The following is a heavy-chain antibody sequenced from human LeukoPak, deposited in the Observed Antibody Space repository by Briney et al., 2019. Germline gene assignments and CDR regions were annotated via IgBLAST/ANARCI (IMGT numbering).Heavy chain of an antibody. CDR2: IIPIFGTA. D-gene: IGHD5-24*01. V-gene: IGHV1-69*06. CDR1: GGTFSSYA. CDR3: ATPGDGYNSMDFDY. Sequence: GASVKVSCKASGGTFSSYAISWVRQAPGQGLERMGGIIPIFGTANYAQKFQGRVTITADKSTSTAYMELSSLRSEDTAVYYCATPGDGYNSMDFDYWGQGTLVTVSS. J-gene: IGHJ4*02.